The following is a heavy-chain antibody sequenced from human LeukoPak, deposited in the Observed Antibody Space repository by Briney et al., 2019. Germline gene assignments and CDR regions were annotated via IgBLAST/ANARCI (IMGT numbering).Heavy chain of an antibody. CDR1: RGTFSSYT. Sequence: SVKVSCKASRGTFSSYTMTWVRQAPGQGLEWMGGLIPIFGTAQYAQKFQGRLTITADESTRTAYVELSSLTSEEAAVYYCAAQSRVSITWYAFWGQGTLVTVSS. D-gene: IGHD6-13*01. V-gene: IGHV1-69*13. J-gene: IGHJ4*02. CDR3: AAQSRVSITWYAF. CDR2: LIPIFGTA.